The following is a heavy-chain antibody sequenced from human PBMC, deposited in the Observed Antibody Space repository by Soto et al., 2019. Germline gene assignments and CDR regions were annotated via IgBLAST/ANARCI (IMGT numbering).Heavy chain of an antibody. V-gene: IGHV3-23*01. CDR2: ISGGGGTT. J-gene: IGHJ6*02. Sequence: EVQLFESGGDLVQPGGSLRLSCAASEFTFSSYAMNWVRQAPGKGLEWVSVISGGGGTTYYADSVKGRFRISRDNSKNTLYLQMNSLRVEDTAVYYCAKGKVAYDNSGLQYFYYFPMNVWCQGTTVTVSS. D-gene: IGHD3-22*01. CDR1: EFTFSSYA. CDR3: AKGKVAYDNSGLQYFYYFPMNV.